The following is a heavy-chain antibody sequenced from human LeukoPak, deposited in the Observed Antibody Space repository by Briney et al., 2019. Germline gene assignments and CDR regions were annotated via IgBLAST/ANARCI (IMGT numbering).Heavy chain of an antibody. D-gene: IGHD1-1*01. Sequence: PGGSLRLSCAASGFTFSSYEMNWVRQAPGEGLEWVSYISSSGSTIYYADSVKGRFTISRDNAKNSLYLQMNSLRAEDTAVYYCARGERKRFSYWGQGTLVTVSS. V-gene: IGHV3-48*03. CDR2: ISSSGSTI. CDR3: ARGERKRFSY. J-gene: IGHJ4*02. CDR1: GFTFSSYE.